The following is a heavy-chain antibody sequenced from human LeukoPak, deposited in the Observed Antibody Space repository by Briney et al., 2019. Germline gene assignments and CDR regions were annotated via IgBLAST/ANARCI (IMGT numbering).Heavy chain of an antibody. J-gene: IGHJ4*02. CDR1: GFTFDDYA. V-gene: IGHV3-9*01. D-gene: IGHD3-10*01. CDR2: ISWNSGSI. CDR3: AKDIREYYYGSGGVDY. Sequence: PGRFLRLSCAASGFTFDDYAMHWVRQAPGKGLEWVSGISWNSGSIGYADSVKGRFTISRDNAKNSLYLQMNSLRAEDTALYYCAKDIREYYYGSGGVDYWGQGTLVTVSS.